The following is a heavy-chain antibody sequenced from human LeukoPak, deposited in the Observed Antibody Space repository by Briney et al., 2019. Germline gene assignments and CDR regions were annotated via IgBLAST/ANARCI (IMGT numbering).Heavy chain of an antibody. Sequence: PGGSLRLSCAASGFTVSSNSMTWVRQAPGKGLGWVSILSNGGGANYADSVKGRFTISRDNSRNTLFLQMNSLRAEDTAVYYCARRDTTGWYHHFDYWGQGTLVTVSS. J-gene: IGHJ4*02. CDR3: ARRDTTGWYHHFDY. V-gene: IGHV3-53*01. D-gene: IGHD6-19*01. CDR1: GFTVSSNS. CDR2: LSNGGGA.